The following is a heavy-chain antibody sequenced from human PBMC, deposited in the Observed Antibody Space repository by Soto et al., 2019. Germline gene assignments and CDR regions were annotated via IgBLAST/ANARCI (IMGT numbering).Heavy chain of an antibody. CDR1: GYTFSDYY. CDR2: ISPNNGAT. Sequence: QVQLVQSGAELKKPGASMKVSCKASGYTFSDYYMHWVRQAPGQGLECMGWISPNNGATNYAQKFQDRVTMTRDASITTAYMELSRLRSDDTAVYYCARGGEFCSTGSCNSSLGDAFDVWGQGTTVTVSS. D-gene: IGHD2-15*01. CDR3: ARGGEFCSTGSCNSSLGDAFDV. J-gene: IGHJ3*01. V-gene: IGHV1-2*02.